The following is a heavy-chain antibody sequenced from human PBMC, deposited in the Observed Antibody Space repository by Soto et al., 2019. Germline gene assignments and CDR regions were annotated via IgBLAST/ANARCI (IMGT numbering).Heavy chain of an antibody. J-gene: IGHJ6*02. CDR1: GGSISSYY. V-gene: IGHV4-59*01. D-gene: IGHD2-21*01. Sequence: PSETLSLTCTVSGGSISSYYWSWIRQPPGKGLEWIGYIYYSGSTNYNPSLKSRVTISVDTSKNQFSLKLSSVTAADTAVYYCARGGNEXPILWYPRGDYYYGMDVWGQGTTVTVSS. CDR3: ARGGNEXPILWYPRGDYYYGMDV. CDR2: IYYSGST.